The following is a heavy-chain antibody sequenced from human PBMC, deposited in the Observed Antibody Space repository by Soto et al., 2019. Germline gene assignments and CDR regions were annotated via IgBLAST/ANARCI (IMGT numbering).Heavy chain of an antibody. Sequence: QMELVESGGGVVQPGRSLRLSCTPSGFTFDNFAMHWVRQAPGKGLEWVAVVSHDGAIKHYAESVRGRLTISRDNSKNTLYLQLDSLTGADTAVYYCARAKAVVIAALDIWGQGTMVTVSS. V-gene: IGHV3-30-3*01. J-gene: IGHJ3*02. CDR3: ARAKAVVIAALDI. CDR1: GFTFDNFA. CDR2: VSHDGAIK. D-gene: IGHD2-21*01.